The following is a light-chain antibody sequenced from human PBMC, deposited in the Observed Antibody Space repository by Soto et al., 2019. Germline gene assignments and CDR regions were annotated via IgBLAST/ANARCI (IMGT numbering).Light chain of an antibody. V-gene: IGLV1-51*01. Sequence: QSALTQPPSVSAAPGQNVTISCSGSSSNIGNHYVSWYQHLPGTAPKLLIYDTYKRPSGIPDRISGSKSGPSATLGITGLQTGDEADYYCATWDTSLSAGLFGSGTKVTVL. CDR3: ATWDTSLSAGL. J-gene: IGLJ1*01. CDR1: SSNIGNHY. CDR2: DTY.